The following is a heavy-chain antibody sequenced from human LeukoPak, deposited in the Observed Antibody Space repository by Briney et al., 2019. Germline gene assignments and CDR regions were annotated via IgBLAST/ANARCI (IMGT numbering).Heavy chain of an antibody. J-gene: IGHJ4*02. D-gene: IGHD3-9*01. V-gene: IGHV1-24*01. Sequence: ASVKVSCKVSGYTLTELSMHWVRQAPGKGLEWMGGFDPEDGETIYAQKFQGRVTMTEDTSTDTAYMELSSLRSEDTAVYYCARGGPYYDMPGQAGAQRENDYWGQGTLVTVSS. CDR1: GYTLTELS. CDR2: FDPEDGET. CDR3: ARGGPYYDMPGQAGAQRENDY.